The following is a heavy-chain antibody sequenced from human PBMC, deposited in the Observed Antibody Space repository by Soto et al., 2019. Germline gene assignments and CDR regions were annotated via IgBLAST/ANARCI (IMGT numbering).Heavy chain of an antibody. V-gene: IGHV1-58*01. CDR3: AAVDYYDAGYFDY. D-gene: IGHD3-22*01. J-gene: IGHJ4*02. CDR2: IVVGSGNT. Sequence: QMQLVQSGPEVKKPGTSVKVSCKASGFTFTSSAVQWVRQARGQRLEWIGWIVVGSGNTNYAQKFQERVTITRDMSTSTAYMELSSLRSEDTAVYYCAAVDYYDAGYFDYWGQGTLVTVSS. CDR1: GFTFTSSA.